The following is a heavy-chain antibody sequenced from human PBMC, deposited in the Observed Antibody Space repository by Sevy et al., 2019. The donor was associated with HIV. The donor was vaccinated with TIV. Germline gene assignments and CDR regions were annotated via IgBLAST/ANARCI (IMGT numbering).Heavy chain of an antibody. J-gene: IGHJ4*02. CDR2: INPNSGGT. Sequence: ASVKVSCKASGYTFTGYYMHWVRQAPGQGLEWMGWINPNSGGTNYAQKFQGRVTMTRETSISTAYMELSRLGSDDTAGYYCARAYYYDSSGYSCLDYWGQGTLVTVSS. CDR1: GYTFTGYY. CDR3: ARAYYYDSSGYSCLDY. D-gene: IGHD3-22*01. V-gene: IGHV1-2*02.